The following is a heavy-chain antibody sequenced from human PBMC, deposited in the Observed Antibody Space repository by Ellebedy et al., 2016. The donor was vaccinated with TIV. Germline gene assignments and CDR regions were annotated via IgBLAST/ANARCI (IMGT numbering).Heavy chain of an antibody. CDR1: GFTFRNAW. CDR3: TTDRQWFGELLYPPPFWFDP. D-gene: IGHD3-10*01. J-gene: IGHJ5*02. Sequence: PGGSLRLSCAASGFTFRNAWMSWVRQAPGKGLEWVGRIKSKIDGGTTDYAAPVKGRFTISRDDSANTLDLQMNSLTAEDTAVYYCTTDRQWFGELLYPPPFWFDPWGQGTLVTVSS. CDR2: IKSKIDGGTT. V-gene: IGHV3-15*01.